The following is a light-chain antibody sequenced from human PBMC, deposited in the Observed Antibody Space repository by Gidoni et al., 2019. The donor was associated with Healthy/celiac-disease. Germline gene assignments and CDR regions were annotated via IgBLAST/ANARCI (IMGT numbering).Light chain of an antibody. V-gene: IGKV1-39*01. CDR1: QSISIY. J-gene: IGKJ2*03. CDR3: QQSYSTPPYS. Sequence: IHMTSSPSSLSASVGDSVTITCRASQSISIYLNWYQQKPGKAPKLLIYAASSLQSGVPSRFSGSGSGTDFTLTISSLQPEDFATYYCQQSYSTPPYSFGQGTKLEIK. CDR2: AAS.